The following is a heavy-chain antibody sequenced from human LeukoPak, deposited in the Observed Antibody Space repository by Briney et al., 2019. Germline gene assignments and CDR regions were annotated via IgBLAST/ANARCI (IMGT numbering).Heavy chain of an antibody. V-gene: IGHV4-34*01. J-gene: IGHJ4*02. CDR2: INHSGST. Sequence: QTSETLSLTCAVYGGSFSGYYWSWIRQPPGKGLEWIGEINHSGSTNYNPSLKSRVTISVDTSENQFSLKLCSVTAADTAVYYCARRDYCDYWGQGTLVTVSS. CDR3: ARRDYCDY. CDR1: GGSFSGYY.